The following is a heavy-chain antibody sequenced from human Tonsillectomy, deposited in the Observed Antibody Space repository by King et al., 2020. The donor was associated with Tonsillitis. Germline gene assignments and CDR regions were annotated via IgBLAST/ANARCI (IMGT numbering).Heavy chain of an antibody. Sequence: VQLVESGGGLVKPGGSLRLSCAASGFTFSNAWMSWVRQAPGKGLEWVGRSKSKTDGGTTDYAAPVKGRFTISRDDSKTTLYLQMNSLKTEDTAVYYCTTDAPSEDERSYHYYGIDVWGQGTTVTVSS. CDR1: GFTFSNAW. CDR3: TTDAPSEDERSYHYYGIDV. J-gene: IGHJ6*02. CDR2: SKSKTDGGTT. V-gene: IGHV3-15*01.